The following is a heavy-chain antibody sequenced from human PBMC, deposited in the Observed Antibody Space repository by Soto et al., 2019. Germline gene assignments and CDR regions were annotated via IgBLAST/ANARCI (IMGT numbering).Heavy chain of an antibody. J-gene: IGHJ5*02. CDR2: ISYDGSNK. V-gene: IGHV3-30*18. Sequence: PVGSLRLSCAASGFTFSSYGMHWVRQAPGKGLEWVAVISYDGSNKYYADSVKGRFTISRDNSKNTLYLQMNSLRAEDTAVYYCAKDLITMIVARGGFDPWGQGTLVTVSS. D-gene: IGHD3-22*01. CDR1: GFTFSSYG. CDR3: AKDLITMIVARGGFDP.